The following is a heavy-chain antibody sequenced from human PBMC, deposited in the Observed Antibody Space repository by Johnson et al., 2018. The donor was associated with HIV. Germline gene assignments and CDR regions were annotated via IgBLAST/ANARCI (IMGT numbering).Heavy chain of an antibody. D-gene: IGHD5-24*01. Sequence: QVQLVESGGGVVQPGRSLRLSCAASGFTFSNFGFHWVRQAPGKGLEWVSFIRYDGSTKYYADSVKARFTISRDNSKNTLYLQMNSLRAEDTAVYYCARGEEMATILIWGQGTMVTVSS. CDR1: GFTFSNFG. V-gene: IGHV3-30*02. J-gene: IGHJ3*02. CDR2: IRYDGSTK. CDR3: ARGEEMATILI.